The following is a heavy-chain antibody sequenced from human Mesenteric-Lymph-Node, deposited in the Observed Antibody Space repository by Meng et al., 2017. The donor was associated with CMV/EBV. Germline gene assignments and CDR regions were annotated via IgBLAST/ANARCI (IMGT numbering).Heavy chain of an antibody. CDR3: ARYSITMDRGYYYGMDV. J-gene: IGHJ6*02. Sequence: SETLSLTCTVSGGSISSYYWGWIRQPPGKGLEWLGHIYYTGGSHYNPSLKSRVTISVDTSKNEFSLKVSSVTAADMAVYYCARYSITMDRGYYYGMDVWGQGTTVTVSS. CDR2: IYYTGGS. V-gene: IGHV4-59*04. D-gene: IGHD3-10*01. CDR1: GGSISSYY.